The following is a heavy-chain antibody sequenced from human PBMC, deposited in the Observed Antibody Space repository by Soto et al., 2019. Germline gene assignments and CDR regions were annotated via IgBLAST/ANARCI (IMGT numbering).Heavy chain of an antibody. CDR2: IKQDGSEK. CDR3: ARDRRPYYYGSGRSYGMDV. V-gene: IGHV3-7*01. J-gene: IGHJ6*02. CDR1: GFTFSSYW. D-gene: IGHD3-10*01. Sequence: EVQLVESGGGLVQPGGSLRLSCAASGFTFSSYWMSWVRQAPGKGLEWVANIKQDGSEKYYVDSVKGRFTISRDNAKNSLYLQMNSLRAEDTAVYYCARDRRPYYYGSGRSYGMDVWGQGTTVTVSS.